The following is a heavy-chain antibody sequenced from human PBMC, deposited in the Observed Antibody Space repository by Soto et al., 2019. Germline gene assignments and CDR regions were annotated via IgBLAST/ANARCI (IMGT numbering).Heavy chain of an antibody. CDR2: IYWDDDK. J-gene: IGHJ4*02. Sequence: QITLNESGPPVVRPTETLTLTCRFSGFSLTTSGVGVGWVRQSPEKAPEWLALIYWDDDKRYSESLNSRRTITKDTYKNQVVLTVANLDPTDTATYYCAHRVLRTVFGLVTTTAIYFDFWGQGTPVAVSS. D-gene: IGHD3-3*01. CDR1: GFSLTTSGVG. CDR3: AHRVLRTVFGLVTTTAIYFDF. V-gene: IGHV2-5*02.